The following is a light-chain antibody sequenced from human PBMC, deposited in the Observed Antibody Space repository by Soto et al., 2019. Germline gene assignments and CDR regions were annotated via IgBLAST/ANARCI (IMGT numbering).Light chain of an antibody. V-gene: IGLV1-44*01. CDR2: ADN. Sequence: QSALTQPPSASGTPGQRVSISCSGSSSNIGSNSVQWHQQLPGTAPNLLISADNQSPSGVPDRFSGSKSGTSASLAITGLQSGDEADDYCAAWDVRLNGFVCGTGIKVTVL. J-gene: IGLJ1*01. CDR3: AAWDVRLNGFV. CDR1: SSNIGSNS.